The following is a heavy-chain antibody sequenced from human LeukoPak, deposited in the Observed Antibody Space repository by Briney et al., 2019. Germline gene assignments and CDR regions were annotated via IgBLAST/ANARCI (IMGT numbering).Heavy chain of an antibody. CDR1: GFTFGDYA. J-gene: IGHJ4*02. CDR2: IRSNLYGGTP. CDR3: TRDQTPYY. Sequence: GGSLRLSCTASGFTFGDYAMTWVRQAPGKGLEWVGFIRSNLYGGTPEYAASVKGRFTISRDDSNSIAYLEMDSLKTDDTAVYYCTRDQTPYYWGREPWSPSPQ. V-gene: IGHV3-49*04.